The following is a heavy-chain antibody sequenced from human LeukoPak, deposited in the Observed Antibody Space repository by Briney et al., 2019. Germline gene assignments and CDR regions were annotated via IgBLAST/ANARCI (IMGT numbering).Heavy chain of an antibody. D-gene: IGHD6-6*01. CDR1: GASISNYY. V-gene: IGHV4-59*01. Sequence: PSGTLSLTCTVSGASISNYYWTWIRQPPGKGLEWIGYIYYSGSTNYRPSLKSRVTISVDTSKNQVSLRLRSVTAADTAVYYCARGLRNRSSGTRFDVFDIWGQGTMVTVSS. CDR2: IYYSGST. CDR3: ARGLRNRSSGTRFDVFDI. J-gene: IGHJ3*02.